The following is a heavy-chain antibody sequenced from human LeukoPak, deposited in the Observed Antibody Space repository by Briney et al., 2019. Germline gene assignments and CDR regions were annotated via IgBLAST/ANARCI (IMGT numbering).Heavy chain of an antibody. CDR2: MNQDGSAI. D-gene: IGHD6-19*01. Sequence: GGSLRLSCAASGFTFSSYSMNWVRQAPGKGLERVAHMNQDGSAIYSIDSVKGRFTISRDNDKNSLYLQMTGLTVADTAVYYCARTVPGYPDDYFDYWGQGTLVTVSS. CDR1: GFTFSSYS. V-gene: IGHV3-7*01. CDR3: ARTVPGYPDDYFDY. J-gene: IGHJ4*02.